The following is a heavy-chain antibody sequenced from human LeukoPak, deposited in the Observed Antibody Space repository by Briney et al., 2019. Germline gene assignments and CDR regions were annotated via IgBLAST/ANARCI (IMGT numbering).Heavy chain of an antibody. D-gene: IGHD2-2*01. CDR2: ISYDGSNK. CDR1: GFTFSSYA. Sequence: QSGGSLRLSCAASGFTFSSYAMHWARQAPGKGLEWVAVISYDGSNKYYADSVKGRFTISRDNSRNTLYLQMNSLRAEDTAVYYCAKGRRYCSSTSCYDRAKDDYMDVWGKGTTVTVSS. J-gene: IGHJ6*03. V-gene: IGHV3-30-3*01. CDR3: AKGRRYCSSTSCYDRAKDDYMDV.